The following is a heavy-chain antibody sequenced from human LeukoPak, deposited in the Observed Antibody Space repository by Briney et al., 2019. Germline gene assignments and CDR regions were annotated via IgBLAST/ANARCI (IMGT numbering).Heavy chain of an antibody. CDR1: GYTFTSYY. V-gene: IGHV1-46*01. CDR3: ARTVRGSYSYTWFDP. Sequence: ASVKVSCKASGYTFTSYYMHWVRQAPGQGLEWMGIINPSGGSTSYAQKFQGRVTMTRDMSTSTVYMELSSLRSEDTAVYYCARTVRGSYSYTWFDPWGQGTLVTVSS. D-gene: IGHD1-26*01. J-gene: IGHJ5*02. CDR2: INPSGGST.